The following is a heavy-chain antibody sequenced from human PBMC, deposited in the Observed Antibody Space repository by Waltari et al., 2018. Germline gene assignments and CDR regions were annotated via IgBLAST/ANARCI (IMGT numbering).Heavy chain of an antibody. CDR2: IYPGDSDT. J-gene: IGHJ3*02. CDR1: GYSFTSYW. V-gene: IGHV5-51*01. Sequence: EVQLVQSGAEVKKPGESLKISCKGSGYSFTSYWIGWVRQMPGKGLEWMGIIYPGDSDTRDSPSFQGQVTISADKSISTAYLQWSSLKASDTAMYYCARHYNTMVRGVISAFDIWGQGTMVTVSS. D-gene: IGHD3-10*01. CDR3: ARHYNTMVRGVISAFDI.